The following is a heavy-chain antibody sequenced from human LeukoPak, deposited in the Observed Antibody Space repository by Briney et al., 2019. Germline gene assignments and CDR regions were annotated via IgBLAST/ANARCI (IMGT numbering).Heavy chain of an antibody. CDR2: ISSSGSTI. Sequence: GGSLRLCCAAAGFIYSSYDMNWVRQAPGKGLGWVSYISSSGSTIYYADSVKGRFTMSRDNARNSLYLQMNSLRAEDTAVYYCATSGSDAFDIWGQGTMVTVSS. CDR1: GFIYSSYD. V-gene: IGHV3-48*03. CDR3: ATSGSDAFDI. J-gene: IGHJ3*02. D-gene: IGHD3-10*01.